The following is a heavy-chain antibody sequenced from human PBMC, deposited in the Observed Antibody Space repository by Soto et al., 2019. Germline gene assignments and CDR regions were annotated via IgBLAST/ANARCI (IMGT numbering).Heavy chain of an antibody. CDR1: GYIFTSFH. J-gene: IGHJ5*02. V-gene: IGHV1-46*01. Sequence: QIQLVQSGAEVKNPGASVRLSCKASGYIFTSFHMHWVRQAPGQGLEWMGMINPSGGRTEYAENFQGRVTMTSDTSTNTVYMELTTLRSEDTAGYYCARAGINWLDPWGQGTLVIFSS. CDR3: ARAGINWLDP. D-gene: IGHD2-21*01. CDR2: INPSGGRT.